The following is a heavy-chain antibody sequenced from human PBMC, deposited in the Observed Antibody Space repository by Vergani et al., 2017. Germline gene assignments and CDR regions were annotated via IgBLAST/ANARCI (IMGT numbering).Heavy chain of an antibody. CDR3: ARGEAGGPSLSDY. V-gene: IGHV4-39*07. D-gene: IGHD3-16*01. J-gene: IGHJ4*02. Sequence: QLQLQESGPGLVKPSETLSLTCTVSGGSISSSSYYWGWIRQPPGKGLEWIGSIYYSGSTYYNPSLKSRVTISVDTSKNQFSLKLRSVTAADTAVYYCARGEAGGPSLSDYWGQGTLVTVSS. CDR1: GGSISSSSYY. CDR2: IYYSGST.